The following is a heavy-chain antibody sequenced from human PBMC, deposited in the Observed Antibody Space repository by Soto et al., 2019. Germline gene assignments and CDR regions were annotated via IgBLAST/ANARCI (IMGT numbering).Heavy chain of an antibody. CDR3: ARLPITIFGVVIDY. CDR2: IDYSGST. CDR1: GGSISSSSYY. V-gene: IGHV4-39*01. Sequence: QLQLQESGPGLVKPSETLSLTCTVSGGSISSSSYYWGWIRQPPGKGLEWIGSIDYSGSTYYNPSLTSRVTISVDTSKNQFSLKLSSVTAADTAVYYCARLPITIFGVVIDYWGQGTLVTVSS. J-gene: IGHJ4*02. D-gene: IGHD3-3*01.